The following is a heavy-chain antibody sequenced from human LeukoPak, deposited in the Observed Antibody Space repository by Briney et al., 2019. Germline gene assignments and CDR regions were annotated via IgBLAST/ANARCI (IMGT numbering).Heavy chain of an antibody. D-gene: IGHD1-26*01. J-gene: IGHJ4*02. CDR2: ISSSSSYI. Sequence: GGSLRLSCAASGFTFSNYNMNWVRQAPGEGLEWVSSISSSSSYIYYADSVKGRFTISRDNARNSLYLQMNSLRAEDTAVYYCARDLLGWELHYFDYWGQGTLVTVSS. CDR1: GFTFSNYN. V-gene: IGHV3-21*01. CDR3: ARDLLGWELHYFDY.